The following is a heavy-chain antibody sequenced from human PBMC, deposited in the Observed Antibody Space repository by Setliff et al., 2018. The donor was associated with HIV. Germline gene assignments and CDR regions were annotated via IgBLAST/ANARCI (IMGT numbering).Heavy chain of an antibody. Sequence: LRLARAASGFTSHSYSMHWVRQAPGKGLEWVTFIRYDGSYKYYADSVKGRFTIPRDNSKNTLYLQMNRLRAEDPAVYYCARPWGTGGPFESWGQGTLVTVSS. CDR1: GFTSHSYS. D-gene: IGHD1-1*01. V-gene: IGHV3-30*02. J-gene: IGHJ4*02. CDR2: IRYDGSYK. CDR3: ARPWGTGGPFES.